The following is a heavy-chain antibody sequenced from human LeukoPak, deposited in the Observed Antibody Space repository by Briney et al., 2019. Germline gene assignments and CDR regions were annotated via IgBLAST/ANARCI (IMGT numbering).Heavy chain of an antibody. J-gene: IGHJ4*02. Sequence: HSGGALRLSCAASGFTFSSYGMHWVRQAPGKGLEWVAVISYDGSNKYYADSVKGRFTISRDNSKNTLYLQMNILRAEDTAVYYCAKDCPYRSGCLDYWGKGTLVTVSS. V-gene: IGHV3-30*18. CDR3: AKDCPYRSGCLDY. CDR2: ISYDGSNK. D-gene: IGHD6-19*01. CDR1: GFTFSSYG.